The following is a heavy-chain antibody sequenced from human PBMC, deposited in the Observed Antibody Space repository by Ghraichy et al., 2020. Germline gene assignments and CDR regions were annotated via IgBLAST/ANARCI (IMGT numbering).Heavy chain of an antibody. CDR3: ARGTVAGTVLFY. Sequence: GGSLRLSCAASGFTFSSYGMHWVRQAPGKGLEWVAVIWYDGSNKYYADSVKGRFTISRDNSKNTLYLQMNSLRAEDTAVYYCARGTVAGTVLFYWGQGTLVTVSS. D-gene: IGHD6-19*01. CDR1: GFTFSSYG. V-gene: IGHV3-33*01. J-gene: IGHJ4*02. CDR2: IWYDGSNK.